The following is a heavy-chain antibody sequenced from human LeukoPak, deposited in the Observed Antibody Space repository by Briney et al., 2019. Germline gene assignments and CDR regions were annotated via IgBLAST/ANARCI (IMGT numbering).Heavy chain of an antibody. J-gene: IGHJ6*03. CDR1: GFTFSSYG. D-gene: IGHD2-2*01. V-gene: IGHV3-30*02. CDR2: IRYDGSNK. CDR3: AKRPIEGVVVPAANYYYYYMDV. Sequence: PGGSLRLSCAASGFTFSSYGMHWVRQAPGKGLEWVAFIRYDGSNKYYADSVKGRFTISRDNSKNTLYLQMNSLRAEDTAVYYCAKRPIEGVVVPAANYYYYYMDVWGKGTTVTVSS.